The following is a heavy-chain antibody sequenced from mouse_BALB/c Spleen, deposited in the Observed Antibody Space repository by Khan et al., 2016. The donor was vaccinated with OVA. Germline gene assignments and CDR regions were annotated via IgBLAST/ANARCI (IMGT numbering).Heavy chain of an antibody. Sequence: VQLQQSGAELVKPGASVKLSCTASGFNIKDTYIHWVKQRPEQGLEWIGRIDPANGDTKCDPKFQGKATIKADTSSNTAYLQLSSLTSEDTAVYYCGTFFSPLYGSGWFAYLGQGTLVTVSA. CDR1: GFNIKDTY. CDR3: GTFFSPLYGSGWFAY. V-gene: IGHV14-3*02. D-gene: IGHD1-1*01. J-gene: IGHJ3*01. CDR2: IDPANGDT.